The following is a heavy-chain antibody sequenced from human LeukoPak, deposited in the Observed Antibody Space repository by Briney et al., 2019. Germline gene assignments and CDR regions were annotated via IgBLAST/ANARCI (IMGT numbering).Heavy chain of an antibody. D-gene: IGHD2-2*01. J-gene: IGHJ5*02. Sequence: ASVKVSCKASGYTFTGYYMHWVRQAPGQGLEWMGWINPNSGGTNYAQKFQGRVTMTRDTSISTAYMELSRLGSDDTAVYYWAREEGDIVVVPGHNWFDPWGQGTLVTVSS. CDR3: AREEGDIVVVPGHNWFDP. CDR2: INPNSGGT. CDR1: GYTFTGYY. V-gene: IGHV1-2*02.